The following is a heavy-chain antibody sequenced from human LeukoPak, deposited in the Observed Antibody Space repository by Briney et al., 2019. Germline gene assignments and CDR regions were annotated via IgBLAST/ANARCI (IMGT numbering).Heavy chain of an antibody. CDR2: IYPGDSDI. D-gene: IGHD2-15*01. J-gene: IGHJ6*02. CDR1: GYRFTDYW. CDR3: AIHGIRGCSDRCYTSFYYYGLDV. Sequence: GESLKISCKGSGYRFTDYWIGWVRQMPGKGLEWIGIIYPGDSDIGFNPSFQGQVSISVDNSISTVYLQWSSLKASDTAVYFCAIHGIRGCSDRCYTSFYYYGLDVWGQGTTVTVSS. V-gene: IGHV5-51*01.